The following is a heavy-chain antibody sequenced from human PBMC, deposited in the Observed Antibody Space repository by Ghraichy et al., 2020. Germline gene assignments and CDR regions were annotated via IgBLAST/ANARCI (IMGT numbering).Heavy chain of an antibody. CDR3: ASSKVDFWSGYSPSGYYYYGMDV. CDR2: IYTSGST. Sequence: SETLSLTCTVSGGSISSYYWSWIRQPPGKGLEWIGYIYTSGSTNYNPSLKSRVTISVDTSKNQFSLKLSSVTAADTAVYYCASSKVDFWSGYSPSGYYYYGMDVWGQGTTVTVSS. V-gene: IGHV4-4*09. D-gene: IGHD3-3*01. J-gene: IGHJ6*02. CDR1: GGSISSYY.